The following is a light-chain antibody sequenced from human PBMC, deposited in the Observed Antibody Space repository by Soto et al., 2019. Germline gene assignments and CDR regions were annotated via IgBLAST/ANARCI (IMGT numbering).Light chain of an antibody. CDR1: QSVSSSY. V-gene: IGKV3-20*01. CDR3: QPYGSSPRT. Sequence: EIVLTQSPGTLSLSPGERATLSCRASQSVSSSYLAWYQPKPGQAPRLLIYGASSRATGIPDRFSGSGSGTDFTLTISRLEPEDFAVYYCQPYGSSPRTFGQGTTVEIK. J-gene: IGKJ1*01. CDR2: GAS.